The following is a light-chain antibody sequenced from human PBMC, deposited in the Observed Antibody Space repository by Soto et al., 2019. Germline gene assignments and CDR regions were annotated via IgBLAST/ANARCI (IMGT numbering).Light chain of an antibody. J-gene: IGKJ1*01. Sequence: DIQMTQFPSALSASVGDRVTITCRASQSVNIWLAWYQQKPGKAPKLFISEASTVETGVPARFSGSGSGTQFTLTISSLQPDDLATYYCQQYNNFWTFGQGTKVQIK. CDR3: QQYNNFWT. V-gene: IGKV1-5*03. CDR1: QSVNIW. CDR2: EAS.